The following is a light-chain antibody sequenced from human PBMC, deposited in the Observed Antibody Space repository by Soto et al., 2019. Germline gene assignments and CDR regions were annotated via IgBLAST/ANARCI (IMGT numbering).Light chain of an antibody. V-gene: IGKV3-11*01. Sequence: EIVLTQSPVTLSLSPGERATLSCRASQSIDSYLVWYQHKRGQAPRLRIYDASKRAPGIPARFSGSGSGTDFTLTISSLEPEDFAVYYCQQRKSWPLTFGGGTKVEIK. J-gene: IGKJ4*01. CDR1: QSIDSY. CDR3: QQRKSWPLT. CDR2: DAS.